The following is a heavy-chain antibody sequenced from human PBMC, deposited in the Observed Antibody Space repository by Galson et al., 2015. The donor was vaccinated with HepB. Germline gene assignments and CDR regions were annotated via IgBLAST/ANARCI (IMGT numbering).Heavy chain of an antibody. D-gene: IGHD3-10*01. CDR2: ISYDGSNK. J-gene: IGHJ4*02. CDR1: GITFSSSD. V-gene: IGHV3-30*04. CDR3: ARAEMVRVTQSHFDY. Sequence: SLRLSCAASGITFSSSDMHWVRQAPGKGLDWMGGISYDGSNKYYADSVKGRFTISRDNSKNTLFLQMDSLRAEDTAVYYCARAEMVRVTQSHFDYWGRGSLVTVSS.